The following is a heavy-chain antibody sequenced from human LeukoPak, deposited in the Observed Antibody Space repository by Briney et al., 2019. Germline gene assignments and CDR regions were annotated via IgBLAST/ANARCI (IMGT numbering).Heavy chain of an antibody. CDR2: FYYSGTT. CDR1: GGSISSGSYY. CDR3: ARQNWNGGNF. D-gene: IGHD1-1*01. V-gene: IGHV4-39*01. J-gene: IGHJ4*02. Sequence: SETLSLTCTVSGGSISSGSYYWGWIRQPPGKGLEWIGTFYYSGTTYYNPSLKSRVTISIDTSKNQFSLNLSSVTAADTAVYYCARQNWNGGNFWGQGTLVTVCS.